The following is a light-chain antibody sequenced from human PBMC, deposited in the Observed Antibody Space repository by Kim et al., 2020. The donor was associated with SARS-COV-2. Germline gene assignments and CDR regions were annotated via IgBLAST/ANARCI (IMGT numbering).Light chain of an antibody. Sequence: APGMTARITCGGDNIGSKSVHWYQQRPGQAPVLVIFYDDDRPSGIPERFSGSNSGNTATLTISRVEAGDEADYYCQVWDSTSDHNIFGGGTKLTVL. CDR3: QVWDSTSDHNI. CDR1: NIGSKS. J-gene: IGLJ2*01. V-gene: IGLV3-21*01. CDR2: YDD.